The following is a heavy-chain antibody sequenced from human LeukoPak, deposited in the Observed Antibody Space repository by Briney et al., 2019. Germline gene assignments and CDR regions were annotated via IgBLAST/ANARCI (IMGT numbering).Heavy chain of an antibody. CDR2: MFPGTSES. CDR3: ARTVGGDYFDY. V-gene: IGHV5-51*01. Sequence: PGESLKIPCKASGYSFTNFWIGWVRQMPGKGLVWMGSMFPGTSESRYSPSFQGHVTISAASSTTTAYLQYSSLKASDTAMFYCARTVGGDYFDYWGQRTLVTVSS. D-gene: IGHD3-16*01. CDR1: GYSFTNFW. J-gene: IGHJ4*02.